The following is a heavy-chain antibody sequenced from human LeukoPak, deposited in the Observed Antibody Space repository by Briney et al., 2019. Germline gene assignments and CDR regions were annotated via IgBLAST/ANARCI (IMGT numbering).Heavy chain of an antibody. CDR3: AKDRSNSWTVDY. Sequence: GGSLRLSCAASGFTFSNYGMHWVRQAPGEGLEWVAIISYDGSYKYYADSVRGRFTISRDDSKNTLYLQMNSLRAEDTAVYYCAKDRSNSWTVDYWGQGILVTVSS. D-gene: IGHD6-13*01. V-gene: IGHV3-30*18. CDR1: GFTFSNYG. J-gene: IGHJ4*02. CDR2: ISYDGSYK.